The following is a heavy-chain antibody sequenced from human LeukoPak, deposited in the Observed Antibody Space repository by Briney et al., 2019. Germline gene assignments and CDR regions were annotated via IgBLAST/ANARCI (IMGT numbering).Heavy chain of an antibody. CDR3: ARDRGPRTGFMVREAYDY. J-gene: IGHJ4*02. D-gene: IGHD3-10*01. Sequence: GRSLRLSCAASGFTFSDYWIHWVRRAPGKGLVWVSRINTDGSITNYADSVKGRFSISRDNAKNTLYLQMSSLRAEDTAVYYCARDRGPRTGFMVREAYDYWGQGTLVTVSS. CDR2: INTDGSIT. CDR1: GFTFSDYW. V-gene: IGHV3-74*01.